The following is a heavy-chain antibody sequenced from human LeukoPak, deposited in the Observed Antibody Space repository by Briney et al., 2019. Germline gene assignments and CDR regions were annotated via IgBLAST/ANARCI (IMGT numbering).Heavy chain of an antibody. Sequence: GGSLRLSCAASGFIFEDYAMHWLRQAPGKGLEWASGISWNSGSIGYADSVKGRFTISRDNAKNSLYLQMNSLRTEDTAFYYCTKDVFDFGGYFELWGRGTLVTVSS. CDR3: TKDVFDFGGYFEL. CDR1: GFIFEDYA. J-gene: IGHJ2*01. CDR2: ISWNSGSI. V-gene: IGHV3-9*01. D-gene: IGHD3-16*01.